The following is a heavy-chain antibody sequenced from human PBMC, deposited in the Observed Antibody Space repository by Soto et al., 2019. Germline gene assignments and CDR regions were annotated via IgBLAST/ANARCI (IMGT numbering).Heavy chain of an antibody. J-gene: IGHJ3*02. Sequence: QVQLQESGPGLVKPSETLSLTCTVSGGSVSSGSHYWSWIRQPPGKGLEWIGYVYYSGTTNYNPPLKSRVTIXXDXSXXQFSLTLSSVTAADTAVYYCAREYRGYTTGYAFDIWGQGTMVTVSS. CDR2: VYYSGTT. CDR3: AREYRGYTTGYAFDI. CDR1: GGSVSSGSHY. D-gene: IGHD5-18*01. V-gene: IGHV4-61*01.